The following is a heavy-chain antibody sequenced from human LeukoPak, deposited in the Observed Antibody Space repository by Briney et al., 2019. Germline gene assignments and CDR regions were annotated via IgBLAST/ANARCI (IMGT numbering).Heavy chain of an antibody. J-gene: IGHJ4*02. Sequence: SETLSLTCTVSGYSITSGYYWGWIRQPPGKGLEWIGSIYHSGSTHYNPSLNSRVTMSVDTSKNHVSLKLSSVTAADTAVYYCARDYGGSLFDYWGQGTLVTVSS. CDR3: ARDYGGSLFDY. V-gene: IGHV4-38-2*02. CDR2: IYHSGST. CDR1: GYSITSGYY. D-gene: IGHD4-23*01.